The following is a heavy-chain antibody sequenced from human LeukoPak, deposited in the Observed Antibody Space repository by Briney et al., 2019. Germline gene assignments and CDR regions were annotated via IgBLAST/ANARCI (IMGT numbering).Heavy chain of an antibody. CDR2: INPSGGST. CDR3: ARAWGQPSDEYYDFWSGYYMRWSFDP. D-gene: IGHD3-3*01. CDR1: GYTFTSYY. J-gene: IGHJ5*02. Sequence: ASVKASCKASGYTFTSYYMHWVRQAPGQGLEWMGIINPSGGSTSYAQKFQGRVTMTRDTSTSTVYMELSSLRSEDTAVYYCARAWGQPSDEYYDFWSGYYMRWSFDPWGQGTLVTVSS. V-gene: IGHV1-46*01.